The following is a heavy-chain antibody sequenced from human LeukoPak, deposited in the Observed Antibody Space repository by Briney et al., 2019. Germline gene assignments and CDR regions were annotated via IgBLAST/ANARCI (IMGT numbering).Heavy chain of an antibody. D-gene: IGHD3-22*01. Sequence: SGPTLVNPTQTPTLTCTFSGFSLNTRGVGVGWIRQPPGRALEWLALIYWDDDRRYSPSLKSRLTITKDTSKNQVVLTMTNMDPVDTATYFCAHRENYYDSSVFDDWGQGTLVTVSS. V-gene: IGHV2-5*02. CDR1: GFSLNTRGVG. CDR3: AHRENYYDSSVFDD. CDR2: IYWDDDR. J-gene: IGHJ4*02.